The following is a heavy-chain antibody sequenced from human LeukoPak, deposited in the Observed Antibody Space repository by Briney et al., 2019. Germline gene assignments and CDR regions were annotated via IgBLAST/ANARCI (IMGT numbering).Heavy chain of an antibody. D-gene: IGHD5-12*01. J-gene: IGHJ3*02. Sequence: PGGSLRLSCAASGFTLNNNAMNWVRQAPGKGLKWVSTIGNSGRYINYIDSVKGRFTISRDNTKNSVYLHMNSLRAEDTAIYYCAGYSGYDGGAFDIWGQGTMVTVSS. CDR3: AGYSGYDGGAFDI. V-gene: IGHV3-21*01. CDR1: GFTLNNNA. CDR2: IGNSGRYI.